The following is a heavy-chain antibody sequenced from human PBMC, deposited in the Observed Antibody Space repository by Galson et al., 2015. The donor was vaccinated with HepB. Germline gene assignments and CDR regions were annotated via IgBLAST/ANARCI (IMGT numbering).Heavy chain of an antibody. Sequence: CAISGDSVSSNSGAWNWIRQSPSSGLEWLGRTYYRSKWYNDYPVSLKSRITINPDTSKNQFSLHLNSVTPEDTAVYYCVSHFFHYWGQGTLVTVSS. J-gene: IGHJ4*02. CDR3: VSHFFHY. V-gene: IGHV6-1*01. CDR1: GDSVSSNSGA. CDR2: TYYRSKWYN.